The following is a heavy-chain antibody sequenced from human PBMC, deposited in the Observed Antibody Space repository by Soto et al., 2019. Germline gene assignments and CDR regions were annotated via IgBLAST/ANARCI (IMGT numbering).Heavy chain of an antibody. J-gene: IGHJ4*02. CDR3: AKARGSSTPAPGSY. D-gene: IGHD2-2*01. Sequence: PWGSLRLSCAASGFTCSSYAMSWVRQAPGKGLEWVSAISGSGGSTYYADSVKGRFTISRDNSKNTLYLQMNSLRAEDTAVYYCAKARGSSTPAPGSYWGQGTLVTVSS. CDR1: GFTCSSYA. V-gene: IGHV3-23*01. CDR2: ISGSGGST.